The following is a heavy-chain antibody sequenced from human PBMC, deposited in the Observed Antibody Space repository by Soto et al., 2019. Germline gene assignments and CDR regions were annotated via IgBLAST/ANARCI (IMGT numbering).Heavy chain of an antibody. CDR3: ARDRRDPVKYYMDV. CDR2: IYYSGST. D-gene: IGHD3-10*01. CDR1: GGSISSGGYY. Sequence: PSETLSLTCTVSGGSISSGGYYWSWIRQHPGKGLEWIGYIYYSGSTYYNPSLKSRVTISVDTSKNQFSLKLSSVTAADTAVYYCARDRRDPVKYYMDVWGKGTTVTVSS. J-gene: IGHJ6*03. V-gene: IGHV4-31*03.